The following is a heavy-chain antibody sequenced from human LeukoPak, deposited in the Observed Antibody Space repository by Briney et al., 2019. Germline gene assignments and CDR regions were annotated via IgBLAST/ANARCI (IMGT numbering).Heavy chain of an antibody. CDR1: GGSISSYY. V-gene: IGHV4-59*01. Sequence: SETLSLTCTVSGGSISSYYWSWIRQPPGKGLEWIGYIYYSGSTNYNTSLKSRVTISVDTSKNQFSLKLSSVTAADTAVYYCASVTLGIAAAGTYYYMDVWGKGTTVTVSS. D-gene: IGHD6-13*01. CDR3: ASVTLGIAAAGTYYYMDV. J-gene: IGHJ6*03. CDR2: IYYSGST.